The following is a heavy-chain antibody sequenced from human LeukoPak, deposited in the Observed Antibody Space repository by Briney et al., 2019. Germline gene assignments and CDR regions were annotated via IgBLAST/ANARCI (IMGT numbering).Heavy chain of an antibody. CDR3: ARDPSNTVGRNIYFDY. V-gene: IGHV1-18*01. J-gene: IGHJ4*02. Sequence: GASVKVSCTASGFAFNKYGFSWVRQAPGQGPEWLGWISAYDGRTNYAQNLQGRLTLTTDTSTTTAYMELRSLTSDDTAVYYCARDPSNTVGRNIYFDYWGQGTLVTVSS. D-gene: IGHD1-14*01. CDR2: ISAYDGRT. CDR1: GFAFNKYG.